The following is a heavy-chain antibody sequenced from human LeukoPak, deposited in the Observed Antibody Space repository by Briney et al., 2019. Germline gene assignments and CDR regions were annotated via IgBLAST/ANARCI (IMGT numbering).Heavy chain of an antibody. CDR2: IYSDGRT. J-gene: IGHJ4*02. Sequence: GGSLRLSCAASGFTVSSNYMSWVRQAPGKGLEWLSFIYSDGRTYYEDSVKGRFTVTRHNSQNTLYLQVNGLRAEDTAVYYYAREGVASGLDYWGQGTLVIVSS. CDR1: GFTVSSNY. D-gene: IGHD6-25*01. CDR3: AREGVASGLDY. V-gene: IGHV3-53*01.